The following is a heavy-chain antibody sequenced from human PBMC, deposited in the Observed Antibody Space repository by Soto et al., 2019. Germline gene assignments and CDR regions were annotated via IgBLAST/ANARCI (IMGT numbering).Heavy chain of an antibody. CDR1: GGSISSGGYY. V-gene: IGHV4-31*03. J-gene: IGHJ2*01. CDR2: IYYSGST. CDR3: ARGPDSSQWYFDL. Sequence: QVQLQESGPGLVKPSQTLSLTCTVSGGSISSGGYYWSWIRQHPGKGMGWIGYIYYSGSTYYNPSLKSRVTISVDTSKNQFSLKLSSVTAADTAVYYCARGPDSSQWYFDLWGRGTLVTVSS. D-gene: IGHD3-3*01.